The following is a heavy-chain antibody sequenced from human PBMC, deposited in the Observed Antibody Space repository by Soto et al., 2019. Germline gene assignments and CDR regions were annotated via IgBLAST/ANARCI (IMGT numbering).Heavy chain of an antibody. V-gene: IGHV3-49*03. CDR2: IRSKAYGGTT. Sequence: GGSLRLSCTASGFTFGDYAMSWFRQAPGKGLEWVGSIRSKAYGGTTEYAASVKGRFTISRDDSKSIAYLQMNSLKTEDTAVYYCTREDYDILTGYFDYWGQGTLVTVSS. D-gene: IGHD3-9*01. J-gene: IGHJ4*02. CDR3: TREDYDILTGYFDY. CDR1: GFTFGDYA.